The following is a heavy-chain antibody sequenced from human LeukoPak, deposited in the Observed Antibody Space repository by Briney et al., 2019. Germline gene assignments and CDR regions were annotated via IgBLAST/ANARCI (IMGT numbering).Heavy chain of an antibody. Sequence: PGGSLRLSCAASEFTFSDYWMSWVRQAPGKGLEWVAKIKGDGSEEFYVDSVKGRFSISRDNAKNSLYLQMSSLRDEDTAVYYCARDARTSSRYTWFDRWGTEPWSPSPQ. CDR2: IKGDGSEE. CDR3: ARDARTSSRYTWFDR. V-gene: IGHV3-7*05. J-gene: IGHJ5*02. CDR1: EFTFSDYW. D-gene: IGHD6-6*01.